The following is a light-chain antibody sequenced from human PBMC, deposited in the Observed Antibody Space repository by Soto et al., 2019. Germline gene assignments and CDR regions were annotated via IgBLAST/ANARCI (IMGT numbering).Light chain of an antibody. J-gene: IGKJ2*01. CDR3: QQSYTVPYT. CDR2: AAS. Sequence: DIQMTQSPSSLSASVGDRVTITCRASQRISSYLNWYQQKPGKAPKLLISAASNLQSGVPLRFSGSGSGTDFTLTISSLQPEDSATYYCQQSYTVPYTFGQGTKLEIK. V-gene: IGKV1-39*01. CDR1: QRISSY.